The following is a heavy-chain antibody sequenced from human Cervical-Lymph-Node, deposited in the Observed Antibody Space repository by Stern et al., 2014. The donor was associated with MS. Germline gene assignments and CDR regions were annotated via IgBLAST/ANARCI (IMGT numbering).Heavy chain of an antibody. CDR2: IYYSGST. CDR1: GDSISSYY. Sequence: QLQLQESGPGLVKPSETLSLTCTVSGDSISSYYWTWIRQPPGKGLEWIGYIYYSGSTSYNPSLKSRATISIDTSKNQFSLKLSSVTAADTALYYCTREYSSSSNAYDIWGQGTLVTVSS. D-gene: IGHD6-6*01. V-gene: IGHV4-59*01. CDR3: TREYSSSSNAYDI. J-gene: IGHJ3*02.